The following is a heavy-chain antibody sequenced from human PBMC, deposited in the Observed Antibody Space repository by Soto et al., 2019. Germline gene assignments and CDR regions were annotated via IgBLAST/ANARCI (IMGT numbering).Heavy chain of an antibody. V-gene: IGHV1-69*01. Sequence: QVQLVQSGAEVKKPGSSVKVSCKASGGTFSSYAISWVRQAPGQGLEWMGGIIPIFGTANYAQKFQGRVTITADESTSTAYMELSSLRSEDTAVYYCARATYYYDSSGYYIPGYFDLWGSGTLVTVSS. D-gene: IGHD3-22*01. CDR3: ARATYYYDSSGYYIPGYFDL. CDR1: GGTFSSYA. J-gene: IGHJ2*01. CDR2: IIPIFGTA.